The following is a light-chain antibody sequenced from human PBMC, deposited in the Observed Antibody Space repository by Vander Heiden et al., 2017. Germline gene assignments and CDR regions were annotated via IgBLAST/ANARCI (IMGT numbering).Light chain of an antibody. CDR3: SSYTSSSTFVV. J-gene: IGLJ2*01. Sequence: QSALTQPASVSGSPGQSITISCTGTSSDVGGYNYVSWYQQHPGKAPKLMIYEVSNRPSGVSNRFSGSKSGNTASRTISGLQAEDEAEYYCSSYTSSSTFVVFGGGTKLTVL. CDR2: EVS. V-gene: IGLV2-14*01. CDR1: SSDVGGYNY.